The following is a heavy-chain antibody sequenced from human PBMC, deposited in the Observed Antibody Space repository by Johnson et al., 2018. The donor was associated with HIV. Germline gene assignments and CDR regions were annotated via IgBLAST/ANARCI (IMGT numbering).Heavy chain of an antibody. CDR2: IKQDGSEK. CDR1: GFTFSSYW. CDR3: ARDSEWELGQEGAFDI. J-gene: IGHJ3*02. V-gene: IGHV3-7*01. D-gene: IGHD1-26*01. Sequence: VQLVESWGGLVQPGGSLRLSCAASGFTFSSYWMSWVRQAPGKGLEWVANIKQDGSEKYYVDSVKGRLTISRDNAKNTLYLQMNSLRAEDTAVYYCARDSEWELGQEGAFDIWGQGTMVTVSS.